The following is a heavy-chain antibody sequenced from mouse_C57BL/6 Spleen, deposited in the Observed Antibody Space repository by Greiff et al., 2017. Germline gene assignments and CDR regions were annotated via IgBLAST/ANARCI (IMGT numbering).Heavy chain of an antibody. D-gene: IGHD6-1*01. CDR3: ARASALDDY. CDR1: GYSFTGYY. V-gene: IGHV1-42*01. Sequence: VQLQQSGPELVKPGASVKISCKASGYSFTGYYMNWVKQSPEKSLEWIGEINPSTGGTTYNQKFKAKATLTVDKSSSTAYMQLKSLTSEDSAVYYCARASALDDYWGQGTTLTVSS. CDR2: INPSTGGT. J-gene: IGHJ2*01.